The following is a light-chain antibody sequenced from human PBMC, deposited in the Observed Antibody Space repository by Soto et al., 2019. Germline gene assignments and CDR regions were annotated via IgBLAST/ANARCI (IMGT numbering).Light chain of an antibody. CDR3: QQYNNWSPIT. Sequence: EIVMTQSPATLSVSRGERATLSCRASQSVSSNLAWYQQKPGQAPRLLIYGASTRATGIPARFSGSGSGTEFTLTISSLQSEDFAVYYCQQYNNWSPITFGQGTRLEIK. CDR2: GAS. V-gene: IGKV3-15*01. J-gene: IGKJ5*01. CDR1: QSVSSN.